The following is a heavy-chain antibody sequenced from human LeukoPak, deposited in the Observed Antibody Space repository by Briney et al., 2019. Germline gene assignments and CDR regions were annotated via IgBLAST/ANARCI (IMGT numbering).Heavy chain of an antibody. Sequence: GGSLRLSCAASGFTFSSYGMHWVRQAPGKGLEWVAVIWYGGSNKYYADSVKGRFTISRDNSKNTLYLQMNSLRAEDTAVYYCARKAGTSWFDPWGQGTLVTVSS. V-gene: IGHV3-33*01. CDR1: GFTFSSYG. CDR2: IWYGGSNK. D-gene: IGHD6-19*01. J-gene: IGHJ5*02. CDR3: ARKAGTSWFDP.